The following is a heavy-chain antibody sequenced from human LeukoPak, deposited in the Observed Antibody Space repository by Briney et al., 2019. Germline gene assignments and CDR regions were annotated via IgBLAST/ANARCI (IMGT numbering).Heavy chain of an antibody. J-gene: IGHJ4*02. V-gene: IGHV3-21*01. Sequence: GGSLRLSCAASGFIFSSYSMSWVRQAPGKGLEWVSSISSSTIYIYYADSVKGRFTISRDNAKNSLYLQMNSLRAEDTAVYYCARGPRGNWNYPPWDYWGQGTLVIVSS. CDR3: ARGPRGNWNYPPWDY. CDR1: GFIFSSYS. CDR2: ISSSTIYI. D-gene: IGHD1-7*01.